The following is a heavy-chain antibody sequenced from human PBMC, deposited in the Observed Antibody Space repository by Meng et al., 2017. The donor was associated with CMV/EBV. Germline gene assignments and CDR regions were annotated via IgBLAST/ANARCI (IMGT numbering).Heavy chain of an antibody. D-gene: IGHD3-16*01. CDR1: GFTFRSHE. Sequence: GGSLRLSCAASGFTFRSHEMNWVRQAPGKGLGWISYISVPVNIIYYADSVKGRFTISRDNAKNSLYLQMDSLRAEDTAVYYCARWVGGTSDYGMDVWGQGTTVTVSS. CDR3: ARWVGGTSDYGMDV. CDR2: ISVPVNII. V-gene: IGHV3-48*03. J-gene: IGHJ6*02.